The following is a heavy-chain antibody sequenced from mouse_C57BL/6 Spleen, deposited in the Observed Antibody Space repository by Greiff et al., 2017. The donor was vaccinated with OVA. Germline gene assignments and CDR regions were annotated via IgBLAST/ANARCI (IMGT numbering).Heavy chain of an antibody. J-gene: IGHJ4*01. Sequence: VQLKQSGPGLVKPSQSLSLTCSVTGYSITSGYYWNWIRQFPGNKLEWMGYISYDGSNNYNPSLKNRISITRDTSKNQFFLKLNSVTTEDTATYYCARGRQLEAMDYWGQGTSVTVSS. CDR1: GYSITSGYY. V-gene: IGHV3-6*01. CDR3: ARGRQLEAMDY. CDR2: ISYDGSN. D-gene: IGHD6-1*02.